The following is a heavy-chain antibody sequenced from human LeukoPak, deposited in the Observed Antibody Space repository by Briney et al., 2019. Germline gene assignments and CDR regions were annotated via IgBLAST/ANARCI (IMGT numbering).Heavy chain of an antibody. D-gene: IGHD3-10*01. Sequence: SETLSLTCAVYGGSFSVYYWSWIRQPPGKGLEWIGEINHSGSTNYNPSLKSRVTISVDTSKNQFSLKLSSATAADTAVYYCARRYASSYYYGSGSYNYWGQGTLVTVSS. CDR3: ARRYASSYYYGSGSYNY. CDR1: GGSFSVYY. J-gene: IGHJ4*02. V-gene: IGHV4-34*01. CDR2: INHSGST.